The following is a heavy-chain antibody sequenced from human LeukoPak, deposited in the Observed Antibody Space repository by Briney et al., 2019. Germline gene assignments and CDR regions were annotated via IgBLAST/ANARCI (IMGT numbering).Heavy chain of an antibody. CDR2: IYYSGST. V-gene: IGHV4-59*01. D-gene: IGHD2-21*02. CDR1: GVSISSYY. J-gene: IGHJ1*01. CDR3: ARDGGDAEYFQH. Sequence: SETLSLTCTVSGVSISSYYWSWIRQPPGKGLEWIGYIYYSGSTNYNPSLKSRVTISVDTSKNQFSLKLSSVTAADTAVYYCARDGGDAEYFQHWGQGTLVTVSS.